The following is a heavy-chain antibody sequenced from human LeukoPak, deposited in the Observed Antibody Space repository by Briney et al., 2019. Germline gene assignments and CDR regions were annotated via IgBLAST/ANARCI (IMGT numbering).Heavy chain of an antibody. J-gene: IGHJ4*02. CDR3: ARDPVAVAGFDY. CDR2: IYYSGST. Sequence: SETLSLTCTVSGGSISSYYWSWIRQPPGKGLEWIGYIYYSGSTNYNPSLKSRVTISVDTSKNQFSLKLSSVTAADTAVYYCARDPVAVAGFDYWGQGTLVTVSS. V-gene: IGHV4-59*01. D-gene: IGHD6-19*01. CDR1: GGSISSYY.